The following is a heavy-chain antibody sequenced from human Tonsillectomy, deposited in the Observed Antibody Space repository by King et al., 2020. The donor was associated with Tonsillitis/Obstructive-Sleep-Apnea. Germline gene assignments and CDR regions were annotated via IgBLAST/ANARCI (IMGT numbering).Heavy chain of an antibody. CDR3: AMGIGIYYAGRDY. Sequence: QLVQSGAEVKKPGASVKVSCKASGYTFTNYDINWVRQATGQGLEWMGWMNPYSGNTGYAQKFQGRVTMTRNTSISTAYMELSSLRSDDTAVYYCAMGIGIYYAGRDYWGQGTLVTVSS. D-gene: IGHD1-26*01. V-gene: IGHV1-8*01. CDR1: GYTFTNYD. CDR2: MNPYSGNT. J-gene: IGHJ4*02.